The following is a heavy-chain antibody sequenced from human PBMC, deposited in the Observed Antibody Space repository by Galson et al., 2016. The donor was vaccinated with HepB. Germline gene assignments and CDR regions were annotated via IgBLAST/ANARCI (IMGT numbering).Heavy chain of an antibody. Sequence: SLRLSCAASGFTLSTYAMTWVRQAPGRGLDWVSAITSGGSTHYAESVKGRFTISRDNSKNTLYLQMNSLRAEDSAIYYCVRSEKVNHYNFEGYYYYGLDVWGQGTTVTVSS. V-gene: IGHV3-23*01. CDR2: ITSGGST. CDR3: VRSEKVNHYNFEGYYYYGLDV. CDR1: GFTLSTYA. D-gene: IGHD1-1*01. J-gene: IGHJ6*02.